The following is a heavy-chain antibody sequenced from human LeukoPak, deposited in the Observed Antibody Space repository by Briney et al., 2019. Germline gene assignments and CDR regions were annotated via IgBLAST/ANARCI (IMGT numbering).Heavy chain of an antibody. CDR3: AKQLGYCSDGSCYFPY. D-gene: IGHD2-15*01. V-gene: IGHV3-23*01. CDR2: SSGSGGST. CDR1: GFSFSSYA. J-gene: IGHJ4*02. Sequence: GGSLRLSCAASGFSFSSYAMSWVRQAPGKGLEWVSGSSGSGGSTYYADSVKGRFTISRDNAKNMLYLQVNSLRAEDTAVYYCAKQLGYCSDGSCYFPYWGQGTLVTVSS.